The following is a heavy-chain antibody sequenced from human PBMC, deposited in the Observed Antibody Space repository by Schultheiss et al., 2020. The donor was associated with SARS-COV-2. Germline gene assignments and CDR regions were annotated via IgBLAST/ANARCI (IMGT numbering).Heavy chain of an antibody. D-gene: IGHD3-3*01. Sequence: GGSLRLSCAASGFTVSSNYMSWVRQAPGKGLEWVSGISSSGSTIYYADSVKGRFTISRDNAKNSLYLQMNSLRAEDTAVYYCAREYYDFWSGYRNFDYWGQGTLVTVSS. V-gene: IGHV3-11*04. CDR2: ISSSGSTI. CDR1: GFTVSSNY. CDR3: AREYYDFWSGYRNFDY. J-gene: IGHJ4*02.